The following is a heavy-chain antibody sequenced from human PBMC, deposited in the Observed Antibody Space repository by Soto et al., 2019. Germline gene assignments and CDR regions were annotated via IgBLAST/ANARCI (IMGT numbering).Heavy chain of an antibody. Sequence: EVQLLESGGGLVQPGGSLRLSCAASGFTFSSYAMNWVRQAPGKGLEWVSAISGSGDSTYYADSVKGRFTISRDNSKNTLYLQMNSLRVEDTAVYYCARRNSGWYFDLWGRGTLVTVSS. CDR1: GFTFSSYA. D-gene: IGHD4-4*01. CDR3: ARRNSGWYFDL. V-gene: IGHV3-23*01. CDR2: ISGSGDST. J-gene: IGHJ2*01.